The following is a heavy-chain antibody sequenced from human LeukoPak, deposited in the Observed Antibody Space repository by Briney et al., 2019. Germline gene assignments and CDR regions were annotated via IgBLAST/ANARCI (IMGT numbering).Heavy chain of an antibody. J-gene: IGHJ6*03. CDR3: ARDGSLGYCSGGSCYSNYYYYMDV. CDR1: GYTFTGYY. CDR2: INPNSGGT. D-gene: IGHD2-15*01. Sequence: ASVKVSCKASGYTFTGYYMHWVRQAPGQGLEWMGWINPNSGGTNYAQKFQGRVTMTRDTSISTAYMELSRLRSDDTAVYYCARDGSLGYCSGGSCYSNYYYYMDVWGKGTTVTISS. V-gene: IGHV1-2*02.